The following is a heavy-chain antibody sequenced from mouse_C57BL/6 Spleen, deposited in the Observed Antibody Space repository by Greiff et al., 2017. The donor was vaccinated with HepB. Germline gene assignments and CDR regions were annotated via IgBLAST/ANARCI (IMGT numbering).Heavy chain of an antibody. CDR3: TRDHYYGSSYRLYYAMDY. Sequence: DVMLVESGEGLVKPGGSLKLSCAASGFTFSSYAMSWVRQTPEKRLEWVAYISSGGDYIYYADTVKGRFTISRDNARNTLYLQMSSLKSEDTAMYYCTRDHYYGSSYRLYYAMDYWGQGTSVTVSS. J-gene: IGHJ4*01. CDR1: GFTFSSYA. CDR2: ISSGGDYI. V-gene: IGHV5-9-1*02. D-gene: IGHD1-1*01.